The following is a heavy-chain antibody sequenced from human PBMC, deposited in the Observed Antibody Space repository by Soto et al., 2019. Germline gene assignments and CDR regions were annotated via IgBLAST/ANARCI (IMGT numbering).Heavy chain of an antibody. D-gene: IGHD2-15*01. CDR3: ARDRCSGDSCYSVSYYYYGMDV. CDR1: GDSVSSNSAA. V-gene: IGHV6-1*01. CDR2: TYYRSQWYY. J-gene: IGHJ6*02. Sequence: SQTLSLTCAISGDSVSSNSAAWNWIRQSPSRGLEWLGRTYYRSQWYYDSAVSVKSRITINPDTSKNQFSLQLNSVTPEDTAVYYCARDRCSGDSCYSVSYYYYGMDVWGQGTTVTVSS.